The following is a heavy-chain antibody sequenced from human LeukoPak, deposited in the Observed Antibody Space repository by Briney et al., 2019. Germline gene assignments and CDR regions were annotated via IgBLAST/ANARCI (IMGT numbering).Heavy chain of an antibody. CDR3: ASDLPNYYGSGSYSQLFDY. Sequence: GGSLRLSCAASGFTFSSYSMNWVRQAPGKGLEWVSSISSSSSYIYYADSVKGRFTISRDNAKNSLYLQMNSLRAEDTAVYYCASDLPNYYGSGSYSQLFDYWGQGTLVTVSS. D-gene: IGHD3-10*01. CDR2: ISSSSSYI. CDR1: GFTFSSYS. J-gene: IGHJ4*02. V-gene: IGHV3-21*01.